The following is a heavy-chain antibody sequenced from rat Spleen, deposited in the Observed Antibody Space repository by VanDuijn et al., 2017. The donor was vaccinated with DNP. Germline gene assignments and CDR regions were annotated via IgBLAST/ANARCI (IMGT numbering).Heavy chain of an antibody. CDR2: ISYDGSTT. Sequence: EVQLVESGGDLVQPGRSLKLSCVASGFTFNNYWMTWIRQVPKKGLEWVATISYDGSTTDYPDSVKGRFTISRDNEENTVYLQMSSLRSEDTATYYCASWAPIAPLSTSNYWGQGVMVTVSS. D-gene: IGHD1-2*01. J-gene: IGHJ2*01. V-gene: IGHV5-58*01. CDR3: ASWAPIAPLSTSNY. CDR1: GFTFNNYW.